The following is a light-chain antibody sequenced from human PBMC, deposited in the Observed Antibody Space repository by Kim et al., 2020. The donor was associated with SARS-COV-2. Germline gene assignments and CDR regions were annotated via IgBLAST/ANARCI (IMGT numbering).Light chain of an antibody. CDR1: QSISSW. CDR3: QQYNSYWYS. V-gene: IGKV1-5*03. Sequence: ASVGERVTITCRASQSISSWLAWYQQKPGKAPKLLIYKASSLESGVPSRFSGSGSGTEFTLTISSLQPDDFATYYCQQYNSYWYSFGQGTKLEI. J-gene: IGKJ2*03. CDR2: KAS.